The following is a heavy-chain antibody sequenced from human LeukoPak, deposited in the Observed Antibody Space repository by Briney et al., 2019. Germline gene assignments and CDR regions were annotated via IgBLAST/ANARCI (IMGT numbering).Heavy chain of an antibody. Sequence: SETLSLTWTVSGGSISSYYWSWIRQPPGKGLEWIGYIYYSGSTNYNPSLKSRVTISVDTSKNQFSLKLSSVTAADTAVYFCASGAGGYFGSGSYPYFDYWGQGTLLTVSS. CDR1: GGSISSYY. V-gene: IGHV4-59*01. J-gene: IGHJ4*02. D-gene: IGHD3-10*01. CDR2: IYYSGST. CDR3: ASGAGGYFGSGSYPYFDY.